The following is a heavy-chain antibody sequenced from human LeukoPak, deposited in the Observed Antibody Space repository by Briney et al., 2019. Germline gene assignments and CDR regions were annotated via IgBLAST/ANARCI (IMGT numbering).Heavy chain of an antibody. CDR1: GGSISSYY. J-gene: IGHJ4*02. CDR2: IYYSGST. CDR3: ARRGGRWLQLFDY. Sequence: SETLSLTCTVSGGSISSYYWSWIRQPPGEGLEWIGYIYYSGSTNYNPSLKSRVTISVDTSKNQFSLKLSSVTAADTAVYYCARRGGRWLQLFDYWGQGTLVTVSS. D-gene: IGHD5-24*01. V-gene: IGHV4-59*08.